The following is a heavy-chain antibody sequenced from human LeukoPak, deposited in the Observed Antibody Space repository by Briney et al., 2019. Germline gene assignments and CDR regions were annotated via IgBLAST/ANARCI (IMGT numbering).Heavy chain of an antibody. V-gene: IGHV4-34*01. J-gene: IGHJ4*02. Sequence: NPSETLSLTCAVYGGSFSGYYWSWMRQPPGKGLEWIGEINHSGSTNYNPSLKSRVSISVDTSKNQFALKLSSVTAADTAVYYCASGVIGYCTNGVCYTPFDYWGQGTLVTVSS. CDR1: GGSFSGYY. CDR2: INHSGST. D-gene: IGHD2-8*01. CDR3: ASGVIGYCTNGVCYTPFDY.